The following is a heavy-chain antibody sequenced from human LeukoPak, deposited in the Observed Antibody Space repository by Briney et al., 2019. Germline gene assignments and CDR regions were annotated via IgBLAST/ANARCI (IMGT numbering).Heavy chain of an antibody. CDR1: GFTVRSNY. D-gene: IGHD3-16*01. CDR2: IYSAGST. Sequence: GVSLRLSCAASGFTVRSNYMSWVRQAPGKGLEWVSVIYSAGSTYYADSVKGRFTISRDNTKNTLYLQKNSLRAEDTAVYFCASSPVWYGMDVWGQGTTVTVSS. J-gene: IGHJ6*02. V-gene: IGHV3-66*01. CDR3: ASSPVWYGMDV.